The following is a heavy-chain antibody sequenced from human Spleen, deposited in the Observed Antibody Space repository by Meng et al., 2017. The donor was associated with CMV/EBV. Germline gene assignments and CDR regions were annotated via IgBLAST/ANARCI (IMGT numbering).Heavy chain of an antibody. CDR2: IYTSGST. CDR3: ARGPWGGSYSALPFDY. CDR1: GGSISSYY. D-gene: IGHD1-26*01. J-gene: IGHJ4*02. Sequence: QGPLQRSDPGRVKPSEPSSFTCTGCGGSISSYYWSWLRQPAGKGLEWIGRIYTSGSTNYNPSLKSRVTMSVDTSKNQFSLKLSSVTAADTAVYYCARGPWGGSYSALPFDYWGQGTLVTVSS. V-gene: IGHV4-4*07.